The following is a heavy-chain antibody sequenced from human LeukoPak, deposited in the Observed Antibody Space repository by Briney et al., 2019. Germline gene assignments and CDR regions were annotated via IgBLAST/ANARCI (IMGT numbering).Heavy chain of an antibody. D-gene: IGHD2-8*01. CDR2: ISASGGDT. Sequence: PGGSLRLSCAASGFSFSTYSFSWVRQAPGKGLEWVSGISASGGDTFYADSVKGRFTISRDNSKNTLSLQMNSLRVEDTAIYYCAKDVGRCNGACTWGQGTLVTVSS. CDR1: GFSFSTYS. V-gene: IGHV3-23*01. CDR3: AKDVGRCNGACT. J-gene: IGHJ5*02.